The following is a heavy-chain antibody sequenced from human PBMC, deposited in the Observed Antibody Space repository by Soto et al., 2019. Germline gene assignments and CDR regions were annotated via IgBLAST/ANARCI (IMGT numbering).Heavy chain of an antibody. CDR2: ISSSSSTI. V-gene: IGHV3-48*02. CDR3: ARTEYSSSSYGMDV. D-gene: IGHD6-6*01. CDR1: GFTFSSYS. J-gene: IGHJ6*02. Sequence: EVQLVESGGGLVQPGGSLRLSCAASGFTFSSYSMNWVRQAPGKGLEWVSYISSSSSTIYYADSVKGRFTISRDNAKNSLYLQMNSLREEDTAVYYCARTEYSSSSYGMDVWGQGTTVTVSS.